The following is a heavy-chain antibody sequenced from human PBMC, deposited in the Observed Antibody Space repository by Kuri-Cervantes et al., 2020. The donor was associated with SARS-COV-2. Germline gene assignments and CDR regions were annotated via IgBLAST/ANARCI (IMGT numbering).Heavy chain of an antibody. Sequence: SDTLSLTCAVYGGSFSGYYWSWIRQPPGKGLEWIGEINHSGSTNYNPSLKSRVTISVDTSKNQFSLKLSSVTAADTAVYYCARGGMVRFLYYWGQGTLVTVSS. J-gene: IGHJ4*02. V-gene: IGHV4-34*01. CDR3: ARGGMVRFLYY. CDR2: INHSGST. CDR1: GGSFSGYY. D-gene: IGHD3-3*01.